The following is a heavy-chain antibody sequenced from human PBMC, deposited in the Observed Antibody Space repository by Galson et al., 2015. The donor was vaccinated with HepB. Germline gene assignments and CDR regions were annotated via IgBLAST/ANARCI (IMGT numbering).Heavy chain of an antibody. CDR2: IIPIFNIP. J-gene: IGHJ4*02. CDR3: ARGGFSYGGS. D-gene: IGHD5-18*01. Sequence: SVKVSCKASGDTFKTYAISWVRQAPGQGLEWMGGIIPIFNIPNCAQRFQGRVTITADKSTSTVYMELSSLRSEDTAMYYCARGGFSYGGSWGQGTLVTVSS. V-gene: IGHV1-69*10. CDR1: GDTFKTYA.